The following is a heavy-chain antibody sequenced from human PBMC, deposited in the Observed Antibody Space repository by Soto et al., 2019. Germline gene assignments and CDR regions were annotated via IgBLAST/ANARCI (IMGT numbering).Heavy chain of an antibody. CDR2: VNHSGST. D-gene: IGHD3-10*01. V-gene: IGHV4-34*01. Sequence: QVQLQQWGAGLLKPSETLSLTCAVYGGSFSGYYWSWIRQPPGKGLEWIGEVNHSGSTNYNPSLKSRVTISVDTSKYQFTLKLSSVTAADTAVYYCARGYGYYYYYLDVWGKGTTVTVSS. CDR1: GGSFSGYY. J-gene: IGHJ6*03. CDR3: ARGYGYYYYYLDV.